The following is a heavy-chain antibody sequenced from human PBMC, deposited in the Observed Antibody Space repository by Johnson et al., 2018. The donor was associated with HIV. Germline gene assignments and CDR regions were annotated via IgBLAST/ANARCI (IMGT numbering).Heavy chain of an antibody. CDR2: IGTAGDT. CDR3: AKDLFYYPHAFYI. CDR1: GFTFSSYD. D-gene: IGHD2/OR15-2a*01. J-gene: IGHJ3*02. V-gene: IGHV3-13*01. Sequence: VQLVESGGGLVQPGGSLRLSCAASGFTFSSYDMHWVRQATGKGLEWVSAIGTAGDTYYPGSVKGRFTISRDNSKNTLYLQMNSTRAEDPALYYCAKDLFYYPHAFYIWGQGTMVTVSS.